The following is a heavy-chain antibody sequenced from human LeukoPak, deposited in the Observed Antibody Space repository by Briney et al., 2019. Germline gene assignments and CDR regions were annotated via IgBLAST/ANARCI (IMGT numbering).Heavy chain of an antibody. CDR1: GFTFNRYA. D-gene: IGHD3-10*01. V-gene: IGHV3-30*04. CDR3: TRPKREDYGLGSLVFLY. Sequence: GGSLRLSCAAFGFTFNRYAVHWVRQAPGKGLEWVAVISAGGKNKFYADSVKGRFTISRDASKNTVLLQMNSLRPEDTAIYYCTRPKREDYGLGSLVFLYWGQGTLVTVSS. CDR2: ISAGGKNK. J-gene: IGHJ4*02.